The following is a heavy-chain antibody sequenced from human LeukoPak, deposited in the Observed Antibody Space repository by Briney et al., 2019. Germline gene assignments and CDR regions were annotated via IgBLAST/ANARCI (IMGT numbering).Heavy chain of an antibody. J-gene: IGHJ3*02. D-gene: IGHD5-12*01. V-gene: IGHV4-59*08. CDR2: IYYSGST. Sequence: SETLSLTCTVSGGSISSYYWSWIRQPPGKGLEWIGYIYYSGSTNYNPSLKSRVTISVDTSKNQFSLKLSSVTAADTAVYYCARRGRDGYKRAFDIWGQGTMVTVSS. CDR3: ARRGRDGYKRAFDI. CDR1: GGSISSYY.